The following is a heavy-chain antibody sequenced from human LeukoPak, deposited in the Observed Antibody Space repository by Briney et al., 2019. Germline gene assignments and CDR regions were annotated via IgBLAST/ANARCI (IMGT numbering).Heavy chain of an antibody. CDR1: GFTFSTYA. D-gene: IGHD1-1*01. CDR2: ISGSGGST. J-gene: IGHJ4*02. V-gene: IGHV3-23*01. Sequence: GGSLRLSCAASGFTFSTYAMSWVRQAPGKGLEWVSVISGSGGSTYYADFVKGRFTISRDNSKNTLSLQMNSVRVEDTAVYYCARDWALDSWGQGTLVTVSS. CDR3: ARDWALDS.